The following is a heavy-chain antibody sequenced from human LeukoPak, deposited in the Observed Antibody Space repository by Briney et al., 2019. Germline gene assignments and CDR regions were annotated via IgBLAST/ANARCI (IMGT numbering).Heavy chain of an antibody. V-gene: IGHV3-23*01. CDR3: AKFPQSVVGTTQFDF. D-gene: IGHD2-15*01. J-gene: IGHJ4*02. CDR2: ISGSGGST. CDR1: GFTFSSYA. Sequence: GGSLRLSCAASGFTFSSYAMSWVRQAPGKGLEWVSAISGSGGSTNYADSVKGRFTISRDNPKNTLYLQMNSLRAEDTAIYFCAKFPQSVVGTTQFDFWGQGTLVTVSS.